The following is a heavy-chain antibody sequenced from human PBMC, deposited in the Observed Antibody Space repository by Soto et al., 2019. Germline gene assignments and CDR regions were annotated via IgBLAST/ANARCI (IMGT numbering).Heavy chain of an antibody. CDR1: GGTFSSYA. D-gene: IGHD3-22*01. J-gene: IGHJ4*02. Sequence: QVQLVQSGAEVKKPGSSVKVSCKASGGTFSSYAISWVRQAPGQGLEWMGGIIPIFGTANYAQKFQGRVTITADESTRTAYMELSSLRSEDTAVYYCARALLEYYYDSSDYFDYWGQGTLVTVSS. CDR2: IIPIFGTA. V-gene: IGHV1-69*01. CDR3: ARALLEYYYDSSDYFDY.